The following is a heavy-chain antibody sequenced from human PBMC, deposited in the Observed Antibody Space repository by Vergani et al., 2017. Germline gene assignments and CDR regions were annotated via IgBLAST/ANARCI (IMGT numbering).Heavy chain of an antibody. V-gene: IGHV3-30-3*01. CDR1: GFTFSSYA. CDR2: ISYDGSNK. Sequence: QVQLVESGGGVVQPGRSLRLSGAASGFTFSSYAMHWVRQAPGKGLEWVAVISYDGSNKYYADSVKGRFTISRDNSKNTLYLQMNSLRAEDTAVYYCARDLTVGEGEYYYYYMDVWGKGTTVTVSS. CDR3: ARDLTVGEGEYYYYYMDV. J-gene: IGHJ6*03. D-gene: IGHD4-23*01.